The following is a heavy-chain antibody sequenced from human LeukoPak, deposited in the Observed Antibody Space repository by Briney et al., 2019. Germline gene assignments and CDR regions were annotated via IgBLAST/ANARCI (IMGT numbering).Heavy chain of an antibody. D-gene: IGHD3-16*02. J-gene: IGHJ4*02. CDR2: ISAHDRDL. CDR1: GYTFTTSG. V-gene: IGHV1-18*03. CDR3: ARDSLGGRNAFGGLIAPLDY. Sequence: ASVKVSCKASGYTFTTSGISWVRQDPGQGLQWMGWISAHDRDLSYAKKFQGRVTMTTDTSTNTAYMELRSLRSDDMALYFCARDSLGGRNAFGGLIAPLDYWGQGTLVTVSS.